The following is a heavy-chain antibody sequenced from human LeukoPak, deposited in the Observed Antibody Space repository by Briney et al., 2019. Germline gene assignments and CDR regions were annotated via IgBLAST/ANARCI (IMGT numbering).Heavy chain of an antibody. J-gene: IGHJ4*02. CDR2: IIPSLGIV. D-gene: IGHD2-15*01. CDR1: GYTFTGYY. Sequence: SVKVSCKASGYTFTGYYMHWVRQAPGQGLEWMGRIIPSLGIVNYAQKLQGRVTITADKSTNTAYMELSSLRSEDTAVYYCAKGGGVGYCSGGSCPTYFDYWGQGTLVTVSS. CDR3: AKGGGVGYCSGGSCPTYFDY. V-gene: IGHV1-69*04.